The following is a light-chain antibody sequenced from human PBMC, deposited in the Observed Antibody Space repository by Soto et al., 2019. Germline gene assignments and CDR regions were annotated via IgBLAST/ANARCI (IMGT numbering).Light chain of an antibody. Sequence: DIQMTQSPSTLSASVGDRVTITCRASHSISDWLAWYQQKPGKAPKLLIYKVSSLDSGVPSRFSGSGSGTDFALTITSLQAQDFATYYCQQLRMYPSTFGGGTKVDI. CDR2: KVS. CDR1: HSISDW. CDR3: QQLRMYPST. J-gene: IGKJ4*01. V-gene: IGKV1-5*03.